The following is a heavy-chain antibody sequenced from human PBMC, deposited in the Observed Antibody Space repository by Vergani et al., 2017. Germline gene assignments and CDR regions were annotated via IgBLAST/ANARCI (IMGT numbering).Heavy chain of an antibody. CDR1: GFTFIIHA. CDR3: AKVGRSEVAGTFGAFDI. D-gene: IGHD6-19*01. J-gene: IGHJ3*02. Sequence: EVQLLESGGDLVQPGGSLRLSCAASGFTFIIHAMSWVRQAPGKGLEWVSTLSASDRRTHYADSVKGRFTISRDNSKNTLFLHMNSLRPEDTAVYYCAKVGRSEVAGTFGAFDIWGRGTMVTVSS. CDR2: LSASDRRT. V-gene: IGHV3-23*01.